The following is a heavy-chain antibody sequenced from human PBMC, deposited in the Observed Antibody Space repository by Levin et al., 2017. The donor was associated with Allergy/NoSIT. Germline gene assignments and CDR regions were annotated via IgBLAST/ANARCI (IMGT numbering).Heavy chain of an antibody. CDR3: ARVGYDFWSGYYTDYYGMDV. V-gene: IGHV1-69*13. J-gene: IGHJ6*02. CDR2: IIPIFGTA. D-gene: IGHD3-3*01. CDR1: GGTFSSYA. Sequence: SVKVSCKASGGTFSSYAISWVRQAPGQGLEWMGGIIPIFGTANYAQKFQGRVTITADESTSTAYMELSSLRSEDTAVYYCARVGYDFWSGYYTDYYGMDVWGQGTTVTVSS.